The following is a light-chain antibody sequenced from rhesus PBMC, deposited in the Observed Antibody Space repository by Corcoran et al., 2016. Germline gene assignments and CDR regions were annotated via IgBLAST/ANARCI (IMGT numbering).Light chain of an antibody. Sequence: DIQMTQSPSSLSASVGDRVTITCRASQGIRSWLAWYQQNPGTAPKLLIYKASSLQTGVPSRFIGSGSGTYFTLTIGSLQPEDFATYYCQQYNSAPWTFGQGTKVEIK. CDR3: QQYNSAPWT. V-gene: IGKV1-21*01. CDR2: KAS. J-gene: IGKJ1*01. CDR1: QGIRSW.